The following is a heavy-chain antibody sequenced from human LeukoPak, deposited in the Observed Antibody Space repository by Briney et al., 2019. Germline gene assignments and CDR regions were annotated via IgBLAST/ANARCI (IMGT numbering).Heavy chain of an antibody. CDR2: IYYSGST. CDR3: ARQYDILTGYSR. D-gene: IGHD3-9*01. CDR1: GGSISSYY. Sequence: SETLSLTCTVSGGSISSYYWSWIRQPPGKGLEWIGYIYYSGSTNYNPSLKSRVTISVDTSKNQFSLKLSSVTAADTAVYYCARQYDILTGYSRWGQGTLVTVSS. J-gene: IGHJ4*02. V-gene: IGHV4-59*01.